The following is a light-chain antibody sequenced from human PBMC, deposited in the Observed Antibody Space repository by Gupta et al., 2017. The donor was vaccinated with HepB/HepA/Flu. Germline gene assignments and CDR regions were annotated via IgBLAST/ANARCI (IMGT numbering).Light chain of an antibody. CDR2: DAS. CDR3: QQYCDWPPFT. J-gene: IGKJ5*01. Sequence: EIVLTLSPATLSLSARERVTLSCRASRSISTSLAWYQQKSGQAPRLLIYDASTRATGLPARFIGSGSGTKFTLTISSRQSEEFAVYYYQQYCDWPPFTFGQGTRLEIK. V-gene: IGKV3-11*01. CDR1: RSISTS.